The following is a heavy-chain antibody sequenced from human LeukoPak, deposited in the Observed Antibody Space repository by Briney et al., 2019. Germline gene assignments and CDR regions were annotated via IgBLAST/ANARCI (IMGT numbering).Heavy chain of an antibody. CDR2: IKPDGSEK. CDR3: ASYMSWCSDLGQ. CDR1: GFTFSDYW. J-gene: IGHJ4*02. V-gene: IGHV3-7*01. D-gene: IGHD2-8*02. Sequence: GGSLRLSCAASGFTFSDYWMTWVRQAPGKGLEWVANIKPDGSEKYYVDSVKGRFTISRDNAKNSLYLQMNSLRVEDTAVYYCASYMSWCSDLGQWGPGTLVTVSS.